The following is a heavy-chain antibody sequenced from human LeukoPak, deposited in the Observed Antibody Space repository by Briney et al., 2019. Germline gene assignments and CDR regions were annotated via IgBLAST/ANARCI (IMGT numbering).Heavy chain of an antibody. J-gene: IGHJ5*02. CDR2: INPNSGGT. CDR3: ARQSITMVRGRGWFDP. CDR1: GYTFTGYY. V-gene: IGHV1-2*02. Sequence: ASVKVSCKASGYTFTGYYMHWVRQAPGQGLEWMGWINPNSGGTNYAQKLQGRVTMTRDTSISTAYMELSRLRSDDTAVYYCARQSITMVRGRGWFDPWGQGTLVTVSS. D-gene: IGHD3-10*01.